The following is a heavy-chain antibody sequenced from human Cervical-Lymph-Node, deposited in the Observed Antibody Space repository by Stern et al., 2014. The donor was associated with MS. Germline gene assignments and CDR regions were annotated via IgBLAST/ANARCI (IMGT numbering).Heavy chain of an antibody. D-gene: IGHD3-22*01. CDR3: ARTYYDSSGYQGENYFDY. CDR1: GYTFTSYY. V-gene: IGHV1-46*01. Sequence: QVQLVQSGAEVKKPGASVKVSCKASGYTFTSYYMHWVRQAPGQGLEWMGRINPSGGSTSYAQKFQGIVTMTRDTSTSTVYMELSSLRSEDTAVYYCARTYYDSSGYQGENYFDYWGQGTLVTVSS. J-gene: IGHJ4*02. CDR2: INPSGGST.